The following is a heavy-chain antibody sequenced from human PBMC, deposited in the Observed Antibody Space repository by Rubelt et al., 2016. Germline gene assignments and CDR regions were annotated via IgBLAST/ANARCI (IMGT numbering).Heavy chain of an antibody. Sequence: QVQLVQSGAELKKPGSWVKFSCKASAATFRSYPITWVRQAPGKGLEWRERIIPFLGIANYAQKFQGRVTITADKSTSTAYMELSSLRSEDTAVYYCARADTVASDYWGQGTLVTVSS. J-gene: IGHJ4*02. D-gene: IGHD5-12*01. CDR3: ARADTVASDY. V-gene: IGHV1-69*09. CDR1: AATFRSYP. CDR2: IIPFLGIA.